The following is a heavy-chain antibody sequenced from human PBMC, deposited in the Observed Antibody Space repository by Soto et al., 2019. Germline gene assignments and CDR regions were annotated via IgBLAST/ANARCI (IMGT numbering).Heavy chain of an antibody. Sequence: GESLKISCAASGFTFSSYDMHWVRQATGKGLEGVSVIGTAGDNYYPGCVKGRFTISRENAKNSLYLQMNSLRAGDTAVYYCARGEIAVAGTGAFDIWGQGTMVTVSS. CDR2: IGTAGDN. CDR3: ARGEIAVAGTGAFDI. CDR1: GFTFSSYD. D-gene: IGHD6-19*01. J-gene: IGHJ3*02. V-gene: IGHV3-13*01.